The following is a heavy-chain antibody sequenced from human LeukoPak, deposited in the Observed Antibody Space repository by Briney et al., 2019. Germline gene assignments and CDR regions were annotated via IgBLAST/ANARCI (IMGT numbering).Heavy chain of an antibody. CDR3: ARQIYGELRIDV. CDR2: IRSKANSYAT. D-gene: IGHD4-17*01. Sequence: GGSLRLSCAASGFTFSGSAMHWVRQASGKGLEWVGRIRSKANSYATAYVVSVKGRFAISRDDSKNTAYLQMNSLKTEDTAVYYCARQIYGELRIDVWGQGTLVTVS. J-gene: IGHJ4*02. V-gene: IGHV3-73*01. CDR1: GFTFSGSA.